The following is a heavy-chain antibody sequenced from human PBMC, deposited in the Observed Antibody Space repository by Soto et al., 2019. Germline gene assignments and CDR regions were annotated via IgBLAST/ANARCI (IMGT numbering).Heavy chain of an antibody. V-gene: IGHV3-53*01. D-gene: IGHD2-2*01. Sequence: PGGSLRLSCAASGFTVSSNYMSWVRQAPGKGLEWVSVIYSGGSTYYADSVKGRFTISRDNSKNTLYLQMNSLRAEDTAVYYCARDRIGLYCSSTSCYVANYYGMDVWGQGTTVTSP. CDR2: IYSGGST. CDR1: GFTVSSNY. J-gene: IGHJ6*02. CDR3: ARDRIGLYCSSTSCYVANYYGMDV.